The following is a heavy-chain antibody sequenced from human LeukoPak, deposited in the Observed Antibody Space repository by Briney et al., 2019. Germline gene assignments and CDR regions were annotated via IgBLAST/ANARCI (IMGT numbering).Heavy chain of an antibody. D-gene: IGHD5-24*01. CDR2: IYSGGST. CDR1: GFTVSSNY. Sequence: GGSLRLSCAASGFTVSSNYMSWVRQAPGKGPEWVSVIYSGGSTYYADSVKGRFTISRDNSKNTLYLQMNSLRAEDTAVYYCARDGGDGYDIFFFDYWGQGTLVTVSS. V-gene: IGHV3-66*02. J-gene: IGHJ4*02. CDR3: ARDGGDGYDIFFFDY.